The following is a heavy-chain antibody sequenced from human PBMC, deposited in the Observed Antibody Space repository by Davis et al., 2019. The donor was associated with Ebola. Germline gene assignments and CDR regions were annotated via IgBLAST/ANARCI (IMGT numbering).Heavy chain of an antibody. V-gene: IGHV3-30-3*01. D-gene: IGHD6-25*01. J-gene: IGHJ6*02. CDR2: ISYDGSNK. CDR1: GFTFSSYA. CDR3: ARAVQGVAATVPYYFYGMDV. Sequence: GESLKISCAASGFTFSSYAMHWDRQAPGKGLEWVAVISYDGSNKYYADSVKGRFTISRDNSKNTLYLQMNSLRAEDTAVYHCARAVQGVAATVPYYFYGMDVWGQGTTVTVSS.